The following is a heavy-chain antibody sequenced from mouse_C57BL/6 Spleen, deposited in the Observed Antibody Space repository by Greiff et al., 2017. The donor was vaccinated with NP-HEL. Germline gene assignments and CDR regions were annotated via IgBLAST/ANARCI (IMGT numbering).Heavy chain of an antibody. J-gene: IGHJ2*01. V-gene: IGHV1-9*01. CDR2: ILPGSGST. CDR1: GYTFTGYW. D-gene: IGHD1-1*01. CDR3: ARCPPYYYYGSSPLDY. Sequence: QVQLQQSGAELMKPGASVKLSCKATGYTFTGYWIEWVKQRPGHGLEWIGEILPGSGSTNYNEKFKGKATFTADTSSNTAYMQLSSLTTEYSAIYYCARCPPYYYYGSSPLDYWGQGTTLTVSS.